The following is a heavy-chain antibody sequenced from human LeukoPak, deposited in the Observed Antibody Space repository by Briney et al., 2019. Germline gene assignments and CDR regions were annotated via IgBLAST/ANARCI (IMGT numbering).Heavy chain of an antibody. CDR2: IKSNNDGGAT. V-gene: IGHV3-15*07. Sequence: PGGSLRLSCAASCFTVDTAWMKWVRQAPGKGLEWVGRIKSNNDGGATDYAAPVKARFIISSDESKNMLYLRMNNQSTEETGVYFCSADHSYHSDWNVLRWGKGNLVTVSS. CDR3: SADHSYHSDWNVLR. J-gene: IGHJ1*01. D-gene: IGHD1-1*01. CDR1: CFTVDTAW.